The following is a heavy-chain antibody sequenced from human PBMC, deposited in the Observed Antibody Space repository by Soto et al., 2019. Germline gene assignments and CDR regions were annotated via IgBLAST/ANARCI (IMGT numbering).Heavy chain of an antibody. CDR1: GFSLSTSGVG. CDR3: AHRNAYCGGDCYSFDY. Sequence: QITLKESGPTLVKPTQTLTLTCTFSGFSLSTSGVGVGWIRQPPGKALEWLALIYWDDDKRYSPSLKSRLTITKDTSKNQVVLTLTNMDPVDTATYYCAHRNAYCGGDCYSFDYWGQGTLVTVSS. J-gene: IGHJ4*02. D-gene: IGHD2-21*02. V-gene: IGHV2-5*02. CDR2: IYWDDDK.